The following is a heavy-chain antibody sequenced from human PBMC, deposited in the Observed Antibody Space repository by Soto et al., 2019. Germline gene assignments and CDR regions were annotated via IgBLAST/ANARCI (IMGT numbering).Heavy chain of an antibody. J-gene: IGHJ4*02. CDR1: GGSISSYY. Sequence: SETLSLTCTVSGGSISSYYWSWIRQPPGKGLEWIGYIYYSGSTNYNPSLKSRVTISVDTSKNQFSLKLSSVTAADTAVYYCARVSVKVRYFDYWGQGTLVTVSS. CDR3: ARVSVKVRYFDY. CDR2: IYYSGST. D-gene: IGHD1-20*01. V-gene: IGHV4-59*01.